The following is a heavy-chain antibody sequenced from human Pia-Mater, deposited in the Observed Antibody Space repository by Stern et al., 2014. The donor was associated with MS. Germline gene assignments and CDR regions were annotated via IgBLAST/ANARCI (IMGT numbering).Heavy chain of an antibody. V-gene: IGHV1-69*06. J-gene: IGHJ3*02. D-gene: IGHD2-8*01. CDR2: IIPTIGKS. Sequence: VQLVESGAEVKKPGSSVKVSCKASGGTFSSYAIRWVRQAPGQGLEGVGGIIPTIGKSTHAQKFQGRVTITADKSTNTGYMELSSLRSEDTALYYCARDGGGVDIWGQGTMVSVSS. CDR3: ARDGGGVDI. CDR1: GGTFSSYA.